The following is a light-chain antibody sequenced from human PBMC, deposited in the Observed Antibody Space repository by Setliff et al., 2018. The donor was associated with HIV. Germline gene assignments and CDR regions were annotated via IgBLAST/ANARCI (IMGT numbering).Light chain of an antibody. J-gene: IGLJ2*01. V-gene: IGLV2-14*03. CDR3: SSYRSSSGLV. CDR1: SSDVGGYNY. CDR2: DVN. Sequence: QSVLTQPASVSGSPGQSITISCTGTSSDVGGYNYVSWYQQHPGKAPKLMIYDVNNRPSGISHRFSGSKSGNTASLTISGLQAGDEADYYCSSYRSSSGLVFGGGTKGTVL.